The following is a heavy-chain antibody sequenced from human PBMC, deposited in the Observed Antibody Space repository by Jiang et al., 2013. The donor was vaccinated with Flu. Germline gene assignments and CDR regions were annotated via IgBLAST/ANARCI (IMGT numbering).Heavy chain of an antibody. Sequence: VQLVESGGGLVQPGGSLRLSCAASGFTFGSYAMSWVRQAPGKGLEWVSVITDSGGSTYYADSVKGRFTISRDNSKNTLSLQMNSLRAEDTALYYCAKEGDSSGPDLDYWGQGTLGHRLL. CDR3: AKEGDSSGPDLDY. D-gene: IGHD6-19*01. CDR2: ITDSGGST. CDR1: GFTFGSYA. J-gene: IGHJ4*02. V-gene: IGHV3-23*04.